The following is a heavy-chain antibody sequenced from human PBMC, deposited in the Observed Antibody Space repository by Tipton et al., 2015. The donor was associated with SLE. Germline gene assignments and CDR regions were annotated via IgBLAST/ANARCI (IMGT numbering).Heavy chain of an antibody. V-gene: IGHV3-69-1*01. CDR2: ISGRSTK. Sequence: SLRLSCAASEFTFSQYEMNWVRQAPGKGLEWISYISGRSTKFYAESVRGRFTVSRDNARNSLLLQMSSLRAEDTATYYCVRSAGPFDYWGQGALVTVSS. CDR1: EFTFSQYE. CDR3: VRSAGPFDY. J-gene: IGHJ4*02.